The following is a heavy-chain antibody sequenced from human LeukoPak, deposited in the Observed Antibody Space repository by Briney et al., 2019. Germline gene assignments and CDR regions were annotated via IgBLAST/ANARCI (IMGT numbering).Heavy chain of an antibody. Sequence: GGSLRLSCAASGFTFSSYSMNWVRQAPGKGLEWVSSISSSSSYIYYADSVKGRFTISRDNAKNSLYLQMNSLRAEDTAVYYCAKGGGRGVIITLPFDYWGQGTLVTVSS. CDR2: ISSSSSYI. CDR1: GFTFSSYS. CDR3: AKGGGRGVIITLPFDY. J-gene: IGHJ4*02. V-gene: IGHV3-21*04. D-gene: IGHD3-10*01.